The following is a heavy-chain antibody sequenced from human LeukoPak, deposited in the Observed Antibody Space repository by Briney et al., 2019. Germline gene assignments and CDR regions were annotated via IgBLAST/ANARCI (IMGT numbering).Heavy chain of an antibody. J-gene: IGHJ5*02. Sequence: ASVKVSCKASGYTFTGYYMHWVRQAPGQGLEWMEWINPNSGCTNYAQKFQGRVTMTRDTSISTAYMELSRLRSDDTAVYYCARGTTFFGVVIIRFDPWGQGTLVTVSS. V-gene: IGHV1-2*02. CDR3: ARGTTFFGVVIIRFDP. CDR1: GYTFTGYY. D-gene: IGHD3-3*01. CDR2: INPNSGCT.